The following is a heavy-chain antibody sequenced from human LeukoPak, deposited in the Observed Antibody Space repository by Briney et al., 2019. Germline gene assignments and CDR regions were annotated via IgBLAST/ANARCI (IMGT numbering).Heavy chain of an antibody. CDR1: GGSFSGYY. D-gene: IGHD3-10*01. V-gene: IGHV4-34*09. J-gene: IGHJ5*02. Sequence: SETLSLTCAVYGGSFSGYYWSWLRQPPGKGLEWIGEINHSGSTNYNPSLKSRLIISLDTSKNQFSLKLNSVTAADTAVYYCANYGSGSYRFDPWGQGTLVTVSS. CDR3: ANYGSGSYRFDP. CDR2: INHSGST.